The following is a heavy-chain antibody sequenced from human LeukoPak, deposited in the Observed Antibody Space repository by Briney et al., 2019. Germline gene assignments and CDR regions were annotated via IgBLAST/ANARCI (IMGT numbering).Heavy chain of an antibody. Sequence: GGSLRLSCAASGFTFYSYVMSWVRQAPGKGLEWVSTITGSGDNIYYAHSVKGRFTISRDNSNNTLYLQMNNLRAEDTAVYYCAKDRPALSSTWPSYFDFWGQGTLVTVSS. CDR1: GFTFYSYV. V-gene: IGHV3-23*01. CDR3: AKDRPALSSTWPSYFDF. D-gene: IGHD6-13*01. CDR2: ITGSGDNI. J-gene: IGHJ4*02.